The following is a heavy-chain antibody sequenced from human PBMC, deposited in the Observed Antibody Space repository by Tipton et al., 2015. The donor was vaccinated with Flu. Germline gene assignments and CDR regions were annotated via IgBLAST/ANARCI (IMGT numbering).Heavy chain of an antibody. Sequence: CAASGFTFSSYGMHWVRQAPGRGLEWVAVTWYDGSNKYYADSVKGRFTISRDNSKNTLYLQMNSLRAEDTAVYYCAREETMVRGDPTPYFDYWGQGTLVTVSS. V-gene: IGHV3-33*01. D-gene: IGHD3-10*01. CDR1: GFTFSSYG. CDR2: TWYDGSNK. CDR3: AREETMVRGDPTPYFDY. J-gene: IGHJ4*02.